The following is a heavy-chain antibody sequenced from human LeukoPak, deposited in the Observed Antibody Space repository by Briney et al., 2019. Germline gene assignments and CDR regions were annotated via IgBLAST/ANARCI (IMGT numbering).Heavy chain of an antibody. D-gene: IGHD3-3*01. V-gene: IGHV4-34*01. CDR2: INPSGST. CDR1: GGSFSGYY. Sequence: SETLSLTCAVYGGSFSGYYWSWIRQPPGKGLEWIGEINPSGSTNYNPSLKSRVTISVDTSKNQFSLKLSSVTAADTAVYYCARANYDFWSGYYHNYYYYGMDVWGQGTTVTVSS. J-gene: IGHJ6*02. CDR3: ARANYDFWSGYYHNYYYYGMDV.